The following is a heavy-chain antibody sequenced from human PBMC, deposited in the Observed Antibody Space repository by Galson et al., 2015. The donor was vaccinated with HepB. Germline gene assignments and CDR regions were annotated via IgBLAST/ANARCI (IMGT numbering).Heavy chain of an antibody. D-gene: IGHD2-21*01. CDR2: IGSSGRT. CDR3: ARDPGGGDWHYLDY. CDR1: GFTISDYG. V-gene: IGHV3-23*01. Sequence: SLRLSCAAAGFTISDYGIDWVRQPPGKGLEWVSGIGSSGRTYYTDSVKGRFTISRDNSKNTVFLQTNSLRAEDTAEYFCARDPGGGDWHYLDYWGQGSLVSVSS. J-gene: IGHJ4*02.